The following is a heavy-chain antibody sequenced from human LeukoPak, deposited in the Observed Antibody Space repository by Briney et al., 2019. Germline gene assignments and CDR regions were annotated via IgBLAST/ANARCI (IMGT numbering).Heavy chain of an antibody. CDR1: GFPFSDYV. V-gene: IGHV3-30*19. CDR3: ARDMERWLQIGAFDI. D-gene: IGHD5-24*01. J-gene: IGHJ3*02. Sequence: GGSLRLSCAASGFPFSDYVMHWVRQAPGKGLEWVAVISYDGSNKYYADSVKGRFTISRDNSKNTLYLQMNSLRAEDTAVYYCARDMERWLQIGAFDIWGQGTMVTVSS. CDR2: ISYDGSNK.